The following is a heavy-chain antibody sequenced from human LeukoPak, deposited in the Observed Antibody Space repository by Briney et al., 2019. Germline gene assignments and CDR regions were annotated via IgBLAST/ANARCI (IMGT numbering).Heavy chain of an antibody. J-gene: IGHJ3*02. CDR2: ISAYNGNT. Sequence: ASVAVSCKASGYPFRNYGITWVRLAPGQGVEWMGWISAYNGNTNSAQKHQDRLIMTTDTSTNTAFMNLTGLRSDDTAVYYCVRDLGHDYGARSPLDIWGQGTVVTVSS. V-gene: IGHV1-18*01. CDR1: GYPFRNYG. CDR3: VRDLGHDYGARSPLDI. D-gene: IGHD4/OR15-4a*01.